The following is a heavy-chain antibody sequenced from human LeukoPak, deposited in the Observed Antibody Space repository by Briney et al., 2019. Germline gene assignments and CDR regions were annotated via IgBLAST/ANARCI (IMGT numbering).Heavy chain of an antibody. CDR3: ARDYLGFGESGFDY. CDR2: IRSRSNCI. D-gene: IGHD3-10*01. Sequence: GGSLRLSCAVSGFSFSDHNMNWVRQAPGKGLEWVASIRSRSNCIYTADSLKGRVTVSRDNARNSLFPQMTSLRAEDTAVYYCARDYLGFGESGFDYWGQGTQVIVSS. J-gene: IGHJ4*02. CDR1: GFSFSDHN. V-gene: IGHV3-21*01.